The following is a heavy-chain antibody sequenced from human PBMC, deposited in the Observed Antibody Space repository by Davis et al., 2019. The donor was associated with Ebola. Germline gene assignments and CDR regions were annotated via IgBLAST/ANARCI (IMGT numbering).Heavy chain of an antibody. Sequence: SVKVSCKASGGTFSSYAISWVRQAPGQGLEWMGGIIPIFGTANYAQKFQGRVTITADEFTRTAYMDLSSLRSEDTAVYYCARGGYYGSGSYYNVRFDPWGQGTLVTVSS. V-gene: IGHV1-69*13. CDR3: ARGGYYGSGSYYNVRFDP. J-gene: IGHJ5*02. D-gene: IGHD3-10*01. CDR2: IIPIFGTA. CDR1: GGTFSSYA.